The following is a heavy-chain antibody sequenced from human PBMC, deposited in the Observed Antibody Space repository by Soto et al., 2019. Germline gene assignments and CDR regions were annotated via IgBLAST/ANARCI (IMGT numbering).Heavy chain of an antibody. CDR2: ISRSSSTI. D-gene: IGHD6-13*01. CDR3: GRTGKAASGTMYGMGV. V-gene: IGHV3-48*01. CDR1: GFTFSRYM. J-gene: IGHJ6*02. Sequence: EEQLVESGGGLVQPGGSLRLSCAASGFTFSRYMMNWVRQAPGKGLEWVASISRSSSTIYYADSVKGRFTISRDNAKNSVSLQMNSLRGDDTAVYYRGRTGKAASGTMYGMGVWGQGTTVTVSS.